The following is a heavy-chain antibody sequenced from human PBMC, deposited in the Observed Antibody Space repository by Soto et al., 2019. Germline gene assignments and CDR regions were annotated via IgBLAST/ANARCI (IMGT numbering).Heavy chain of an antibody. CDR2: IWYDGSNK. D-gene: IGHD3-16*01. V-gene: IGHV3-33*01. CDR1: GFTFSSYG. Sequence: PGGSLRLSCAASGFTFSSYGMHWVRQAPGKGLEWVAVIWYDGSNKYYADSVKGRFTISRDNSKNTLYLQMNSLRAEDTAVYYCARDPVTRGDYFDYWGQGTLVTVSS. J-gene: IGHJ4*02. CDR3: ARDPVTRGDYFDY.